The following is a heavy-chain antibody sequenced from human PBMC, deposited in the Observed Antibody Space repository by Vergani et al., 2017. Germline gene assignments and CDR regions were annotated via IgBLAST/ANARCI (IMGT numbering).Heavy chain of an antibody. CDR2: ISASSPST. J-gene: IGHJ2*01. V-gene: IGHV3-23*01. CDR1: GFTFNNYA. Sequence: EVQLLESGGGLVQPGGSLRLSCAASGFTFNNYAMTWVRQAPGKGLEWVSSISASSPSTYSADSVKGRFTISRDKFKNTLYLQMNSLRVEDTAIYYCVKDIAASGNYWYFDLWGRGTLVTVSS. CDR3: VKDIAASGNYWYFDL. D-gene: IGHD6-13*01.